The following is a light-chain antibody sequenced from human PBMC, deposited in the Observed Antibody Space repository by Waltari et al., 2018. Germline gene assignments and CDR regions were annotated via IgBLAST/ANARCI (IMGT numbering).Light chain of an antibody. CDR2: DVS. V-gene: IGLV2-14*03. Sequence: QSALTQPASVSGSPGQSITISCTGTDSDIGAYNYVSWYQQHPGKAPKLLLYDVSDRPSGISDHFSGSQSGNTACLTISGLQDEDAADYCCSSYTRSTTVIFGGGTKLTVL. CDR3: SSYTRSTTVI. J-gene: IGLJ2*01. CDR1: DSDIGAYNY.